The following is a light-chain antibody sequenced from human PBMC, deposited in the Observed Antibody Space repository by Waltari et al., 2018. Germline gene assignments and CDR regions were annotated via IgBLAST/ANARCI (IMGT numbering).Light chain of an antibody. CDR3: QQFNIWPLT. V-gene: IGKV3-15*01. Sequence: EIVMTQSPATLSVSPGERATLSCRASQSVSSNLAWYQQKPGQTPRLLIYGASTRATGIPARFSASGSGREFTLTISSLQSEDFAVYYCQQFNIWPLTFGGGTKVEIK. CDR1: QSVSSN. CDR2: GAS. J-gene: IGKJ4*01.